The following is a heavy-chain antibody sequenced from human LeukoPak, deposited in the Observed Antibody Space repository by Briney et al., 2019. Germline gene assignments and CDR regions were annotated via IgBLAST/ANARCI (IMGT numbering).Heavy chain of an antibody. J-gene: IGHJ6*03. CDR2: INHSGST. D-gene: IGHD3-10*01. Sequence: SETLSLTCAVYGGSFSGYYWNWIRQPPGKGLEWIGGINHSGSTNYNPSLKSRVTLSVDTSKNQFSLNLSSVTAADAAVYFCARGGYGSGWDYMDVWGKGTTVPVSS. V-gene: IGHV4-34*01. CDR3: ARGGYGSGWDYMDV. CDR1: GGSFSGYY.